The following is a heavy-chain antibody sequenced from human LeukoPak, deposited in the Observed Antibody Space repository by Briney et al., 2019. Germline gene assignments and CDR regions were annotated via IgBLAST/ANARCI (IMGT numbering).Heavy chain of an antibody. D-gene: IGHD2-15*01. CDR3: ARHPIVVVVAGRFDP. J-gene: IGHJ5*02. CDR2: IYYSGTT. CDR1: GGSIGSSTNY. Sequence: SETLSLTCTVSGGSIGSSTNYWGWIRQPPGKGLEWIGSIYYSGTTYYNPSLKSRVTISVDTSKNQFSLKLSSVTAADAAVYYCARHPIVVVVAGRFDPWGQGTLVTVSS. V-gene: IGHV4-39*01.